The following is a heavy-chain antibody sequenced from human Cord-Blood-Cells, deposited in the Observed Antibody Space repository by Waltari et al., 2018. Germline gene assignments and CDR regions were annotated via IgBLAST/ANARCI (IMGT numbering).Heavy chain of an antibody. V-gene: IGHV4-59*01. J-gene: IGHJ1*01. CDR1: GGSISSYY. D-gene: IGHD6-13*01. CDR3: ARGEGGIAAAGTGYFQH. Sequence: QVQLQESGPGLVKPSETLSLTCTVSGGSISSYYWSWIRQPPGKGLAWIGYIYYSGSTNYNPSLKSRVTISVDTSKNQFSLKLSSVTAADTAVYYCARGEGGIAAAGTGYFQHWGQGTLVTVSS. CDR2: IYYSGST.